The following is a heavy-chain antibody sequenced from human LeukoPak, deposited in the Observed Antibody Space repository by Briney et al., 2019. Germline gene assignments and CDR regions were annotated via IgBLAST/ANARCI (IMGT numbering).Heavy chain of an antibody. CDR2: INHSGST. CDR3: ARDPPLDSSGY. D-gene: IGHD3-22*01. CDR1: GGSFSGYY. Sequence: SETLSLTCAVYGGSFSGYYWSWIRPPPRKGLEWIGEINHSGSTNYNPSLKSRVTISVDTSKNQFSLKLSSVTAADTAVYYCARDPPLDSSGYWGQGTLVTVSS. V-gene: IGHV4-34*01. J-gene: IGHJ4*02.